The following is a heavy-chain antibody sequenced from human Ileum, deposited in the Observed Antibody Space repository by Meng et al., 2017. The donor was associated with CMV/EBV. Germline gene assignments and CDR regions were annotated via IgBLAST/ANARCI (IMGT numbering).Heavy chain of an antibody. Sequence: LSCSASGFDFSNFWMHWLRQVPGESPVWLLDISPGGNAGASAPSVKGRFSASRDNSRNTLYLQMNNVRAEDTAVYFCARGGTTAGDHWGQGSLVTVSS. CDR1: GFDFSNFW. D-gene: IGHD4-17*01. CDR3: ARGGTTAGDH. CDR2: ISPGGNAG. J-gene: IGHJ4*02. V-gene: IGHV3-74*01.